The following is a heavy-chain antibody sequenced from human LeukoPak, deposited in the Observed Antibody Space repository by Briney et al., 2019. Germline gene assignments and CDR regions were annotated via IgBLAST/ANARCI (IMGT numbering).Heavy chain of an antibody. Sequence: GGSLRLSCVGSEFTFSSNGMNWVRQAPGKGLEWVSYISATGGTIYYADSVKGRFTISRDNARNSLYLQMNSLRAEDTAVYYCARGLGGADYWGQGTLVTVSS. V-gene: IGHV3-48*04. CDR3: ARGLGGADY. J-gene: IGHJ4*02. D-gene: IGHD2-21*01. CDR2: ISATGGTI. CDR1: EFTFSSNG.